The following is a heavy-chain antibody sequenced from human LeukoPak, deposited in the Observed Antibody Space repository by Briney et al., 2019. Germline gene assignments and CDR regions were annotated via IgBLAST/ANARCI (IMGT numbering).Heavy chain of an antibody. CDR3: AKEGGSGWSDY. CDR2: ISYDGSNK. V-gene: IGHV3-30*18. CDR1: GFTFSSYG. D-gene: IGHD6-19*01. J-gene: IGHJ4*02. Sequence: GGALRLSCAASGFTFSSYGMHWVRQAPGKGLEWVAVISYDGSNKYYADSVKGRFTISRDNSKNTLYLQMNSLRAEDTAVYYCAKEGGSGWSDYWGQGTLVTVSS.